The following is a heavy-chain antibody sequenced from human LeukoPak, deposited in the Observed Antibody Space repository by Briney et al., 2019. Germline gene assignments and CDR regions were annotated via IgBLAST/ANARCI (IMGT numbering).Heavy chain of an antibody. V-gene: IGHV4-4*07. CDR2: IYTSGTT. CDR3: ARDAKYYYGSRTYFFFEY. Sequence: SETLSLTCTVSGGSFSSYYWSWTRQPAGKGLEWIGHIYTSGTTNYNPSLKSRVTMSIDTSKKQFSLKLSSVTAADTAVYYCARDAKYYYGSRTYFFFEYWGQGTLLTVSS. J-gene: IGHJ4*02. D-gene: IGHD3-10*01. CDR1: GGSFSSYY.